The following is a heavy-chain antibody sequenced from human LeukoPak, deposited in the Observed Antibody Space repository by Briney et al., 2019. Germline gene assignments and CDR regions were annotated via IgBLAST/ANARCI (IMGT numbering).Heavy chain of an antibody. J-gene: IGHJ6*02. V-gene: IGHV4-59*08. CDR2: IYYSGST. CDR3: ARQNHYYYGMDV. CDR1: GGSISSYY. Sequence: SETLSLTCTVSGGSISSYYWSWIRQPPGKGLEWIGYIYYSGSTNYNRSLKSRVTISVDTSKNQFSLKLSSVTAADTAVYYCARQNHYYYGMDVWGQGTTVTVSS.